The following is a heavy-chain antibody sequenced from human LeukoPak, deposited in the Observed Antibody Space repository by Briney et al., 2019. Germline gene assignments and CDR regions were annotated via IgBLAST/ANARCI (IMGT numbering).Heavy chain of an antibody. CDR3: AKDRHASYYDSSAYSH. CDR2: IKSKTDGGTT. J-gene: IGHJ4*02. CDR1: GFTFSNAW. V-gene: IGHV3-15*07. D-gene: IGHD3-22*01. Sequence: GGSLRLSCAASGFTFSNAWMNWVRQAPGKGLEWVGRIKSKTDGGTTDYAAPVKGRFTISRDDSKNTLYLQMNSLRTEDTAVYYCAKDRHASYYDSSAYSHWGQGTLVTVSS.